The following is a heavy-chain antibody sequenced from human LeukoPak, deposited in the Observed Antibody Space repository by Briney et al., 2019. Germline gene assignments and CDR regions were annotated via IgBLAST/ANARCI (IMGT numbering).Heavy chain of an antibody. D-gene: IGHD3-22*01. J-gene: IGHJ4*02. CDR2: FYTSDNTKHT. CDR1: GGSIRNHY. V-gene: IGHV4-4*07. Sequence: PSETLSLTCNVSGGSIRNHYWSWIRQPAGKGLEWIGRFYTSDNTKHTNYDPSLKSRVTMSADSSKNQLSLQLTSVTAADTAVYYCAEDRYDSSGYYGDWGQGTLVTVSS. CDR3: AEDRYDSSGYYGD.